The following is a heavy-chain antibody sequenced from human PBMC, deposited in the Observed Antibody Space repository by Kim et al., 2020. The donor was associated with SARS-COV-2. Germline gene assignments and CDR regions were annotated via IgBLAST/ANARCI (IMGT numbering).Heavy chain of an antibody. CDR3: ARLSRLYSSSWYYTKQTKRTRHFRRARQPQGDNWFDP. CDR2: IYPGDSDT. V-gene: IGHV5-51*01. D-gene: IGHD6-13*01. J-gene: IGHJ5*02. CDR1: GYSFTSYW. Sequence: GESLKISCKGSGYSFTSYWIGWVRQMPGKGLEWMGIIYPGDSDTRYSPSFQGQVTISADKSISTAYLQWSSLKASDTAMYYCARLSRLYSSSWYYTKQTKRTRHFRRARQPQGDNWFDPWGQGTLVTVSS.